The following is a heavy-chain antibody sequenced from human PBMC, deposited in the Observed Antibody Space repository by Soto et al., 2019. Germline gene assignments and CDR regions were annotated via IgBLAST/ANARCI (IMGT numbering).Heavy chain of an antibody. V-gene: IGHV2-70D*14. CDR1: GFPLTPSGMR. CDR2: IDWDDDK. D-gene: IGHD3-3*02. J-gene: IGHJ5*02. Sequence: SGPTLVNPTQPLTLTYTFSGFPLTPSGMRVGWIRQPPSKALEWLARIDWDDDKLYSTSLKTRLTIPKDTSKNQVVLTMTNMDPVNTATYYWARSILAACNRWFDPWGQGTLVTVSS. CDR3: ARSILAACNRWFDP.